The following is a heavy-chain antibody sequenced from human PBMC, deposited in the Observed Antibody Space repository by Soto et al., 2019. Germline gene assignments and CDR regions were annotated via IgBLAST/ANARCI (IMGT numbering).Heavy chain of an antibody. CDR3: SRXGVPYCSGGSWYYWFDP. CDR1: GYIFTSYW. V-gene: IGHV5-51*01. CDR2: IYPFYSDT. D-gene: IGHD2-15*01. J-gene: IGHJ5*02. Sequence: GESLKISCKGSGYIFTSYWIVWVRHMPGKCLDCIGIIYPFYSDTRYSPSFQGQFTISADNSIITSYLHCIILNASDTAIYYCSRXGVPYCSGGSWYYWFDPWGQGTMVTVSS.